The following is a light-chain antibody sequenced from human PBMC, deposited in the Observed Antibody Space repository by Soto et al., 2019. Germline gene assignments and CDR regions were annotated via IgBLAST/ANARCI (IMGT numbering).Light chain of an antibody. CDR1: SSNLGAGYD. V-gene: IGLV1-40*01. J-gene: IGLJ1*01. CDR3: SSYTSSSTYV. Sequence: SVLTQPPSVSGAPGQRVTFSCTGSSSNLGAGYDVHWYQHLPGTAPKLLIYANNNRPSGVSNRFSGSKSGNTASLTISGLLAEDEADYYCSSYTSSSTYVFGTGTKVTV. CDR2: ANN.